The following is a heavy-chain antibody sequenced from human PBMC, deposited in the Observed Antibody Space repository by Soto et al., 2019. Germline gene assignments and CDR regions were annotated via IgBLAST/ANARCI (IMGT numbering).Heavy chain of an antibody. CDR2: ISYDGGEK. J-gene: IGHJ6*02. CDR3: AKAGSYYYCYGMDV. CDR1: GFTFRDFG. Sequence: QVQLVESGGGVVQPGRSLRLSCAASGFTFRDFGIHWVRQAPGKGLEWVAIISYDGGEKYYADYVKGRFTISRDNSKNTLYLQMNSLRAEDTAGYYGAKAGSYYYCYGMDVWGQGTTVTVSS. V-gene: IGHV3-30*18.